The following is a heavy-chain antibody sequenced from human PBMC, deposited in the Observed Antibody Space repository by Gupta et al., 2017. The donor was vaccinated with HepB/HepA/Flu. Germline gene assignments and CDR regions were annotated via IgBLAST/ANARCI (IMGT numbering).Heavy chain of an antibody. CDR2: ISWNSGNI. CDR3: AKDRSSGAVTGLYFDY. V-gene: IGHV3-9*01. D-gene: IGHD6-19*01. J-gene: IGHJ4*02. Sequence: EVQLVESGGGLVQPGRSLRLSCTAPGFTFDDYAMHWVRQAPGRGLEWVSSISWNSGNIGYADSVKGRFTISRDNAKNSLYLQMNSLRAEDTALYYCAKDRSSGAVTGLYFDYWGQGTLVTVSS. CDR1: GFTFDDYA.